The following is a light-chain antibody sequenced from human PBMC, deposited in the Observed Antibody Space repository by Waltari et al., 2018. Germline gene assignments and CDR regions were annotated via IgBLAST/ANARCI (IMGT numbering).Light chain of an antibody. CDR3: ASYIGSALEL. CDR1: NSDIGASNY. Sequence: QSALTQPASVSGSPGQSLPISCTGTNSDIGASNYVSWYQQHPGKAPILLIFDVTFRSAGVSHRFSGSKSGNTASLTISGLQAEDEADYFCASYIGSALELFGGGTRLTVL. J-gene: IGLJ3*02. CDR2: DVT. V-gene: IGLV2-14*03.